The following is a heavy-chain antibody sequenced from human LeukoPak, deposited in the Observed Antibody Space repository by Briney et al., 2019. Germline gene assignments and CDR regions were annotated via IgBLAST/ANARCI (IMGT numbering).Heavy chain of an antibody. J-gene: IGHJ1*01. CDR3: AKDLGYCSGGSCYATGVR. CDR2: IRYDGSNK. D-gene: IGHD2-15*01. V-gene: IGHV3-30*02. Sequence: GGSLRLSCAASGFTFSSYGMHWVRQAPGKGLEWVAFIRYDGSNKYYADSVKGRFASSRDNSKNTLYLQMNSLRAEDTAVYYCAKDLGYCSGGSCYATGVRWGQGTLVTVSS. CDR1: GFTFSSYG.